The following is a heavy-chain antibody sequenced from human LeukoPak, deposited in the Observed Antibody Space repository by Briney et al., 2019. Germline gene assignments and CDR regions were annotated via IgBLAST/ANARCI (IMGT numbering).Heavy chain of an antibody. CDR2: IIGTGGTT. Sequence: GGSLRLSCAASGFTFSNYAMNWVRQTPGKGLEWVSAIIGTGGTTYYADSVKGRFTISRDNSKNTLYLQMFSLRAEDTAIYYCARRFLEWWPHFDYWGQGTLVTVSS. J-gene: IGHJ4*02. D-gene: IGHD3-3*01. CDR1: GFTFSNYA. CDR3: ARRFLEWWPHFDY. V-gene: IGHV3-23*01.